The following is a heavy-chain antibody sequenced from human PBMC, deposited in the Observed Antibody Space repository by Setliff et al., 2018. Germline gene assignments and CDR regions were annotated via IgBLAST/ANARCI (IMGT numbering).Heavy chain of an antibody. J-gene: IGHJ6*02. CDR1: GGSISPYF. CDR3: VRDRTAYSYGLDV. V-gene: IGHV4-59*01. Sequence: SETLSLTCAVYGGSISPYFWSWVRQPPGKGLEWIGYIYHNGNTNFNPSLKTRVTMSVDTSKNQFALNLKSVTAADTAVYYCVRDRTAYSYGLDVWGQGTTVTVSS. CDR2: IYHNGNT. D-gene: IGHD5-18*01.